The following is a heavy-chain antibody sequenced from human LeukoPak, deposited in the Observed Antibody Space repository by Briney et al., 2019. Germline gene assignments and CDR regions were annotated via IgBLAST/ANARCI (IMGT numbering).Heavy chain of an antibody. CDR1: GYTFANFG. CDR3: ARESIAAAYWFDP. CDR2: INPNSGGT. Sequence: GASVKVSCKASGYTFANFGITWVRQAPGQGLEWMGWINPNSGGTNYAQKFQGRVTMTRDMSISTAYMELSRLRSDDTAVYYCARESIAAAYWFDPWGQGTLVTVSS. J-gene: IGHJ5*02. V-gene: IGHV1-2*02. D-gene: IGHD6-13*01.